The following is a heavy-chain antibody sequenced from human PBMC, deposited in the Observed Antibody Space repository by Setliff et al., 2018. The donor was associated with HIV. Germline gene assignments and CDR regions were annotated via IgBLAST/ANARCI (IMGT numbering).Heavy chain of an antibody. CDR3: ARGAGAFGAKLDS. J-gene: IGHJ4*02. Sequence: PSETLSLTCTVSGGFISDYYWSWIRQPPGKGLEWLGYVSFSANSNYNPSLKNRITISIDTSKNQFSLRLKSVTAADAAIYYCARGAGAFGAKLDSWGQGSLVTVSS. CDR1: GGFISDYY. V-gene: IGHV4-59*01. CDR2: VSFSANS. D-gene: IGHD3-10*01.